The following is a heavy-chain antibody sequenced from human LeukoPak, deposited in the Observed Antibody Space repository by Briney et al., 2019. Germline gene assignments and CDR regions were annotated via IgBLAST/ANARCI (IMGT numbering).Heavy chain of an antibody. CDR2: ISYDGSNK. D-gene: IGHD3-16*01. V-gene: IGHV3-30*18. CDR3: AKDPYTGAFDI. J-gene: IGHJ3*02. Sequence: GGSLRLSCAASGFTFSSYGMHWVRQAPGKGLEWVAVISYDGSNKYYADSVKGRFTISRENSKNTLYLQMNSLRAEDTAVYYCAKDPYTGAFDIWGQGTMVTVSS. CDR1: GFTFSSYG.